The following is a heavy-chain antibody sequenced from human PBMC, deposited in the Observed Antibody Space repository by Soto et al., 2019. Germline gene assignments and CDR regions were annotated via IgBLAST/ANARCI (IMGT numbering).Heavy chain of an antibody. D-gene: IGHD3-3*01. Sequence: GGSLRLSCAASGFTFSSYAMSWVRQAPGKGLEWVSAISGGSTYYADSVKGRFTISRDNSKNTLYLQMNSLRAEDTAVYYCAKGIFSIFGVVSLSNNWFDPWGQGTRVTVSS. J-gene: IGHJ5*02. V-gene: IGHV3-23*01. CDR2: ISGGST. CDR3: AKGIFSIFGVVSLSNNWFDP. CDR1: GFTFSSYA.